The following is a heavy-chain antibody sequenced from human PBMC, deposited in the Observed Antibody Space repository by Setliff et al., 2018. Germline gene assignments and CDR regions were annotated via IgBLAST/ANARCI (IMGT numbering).Heavy chain of an antibody. D-gene: IGHD2-15*01. Sequence: PSETLSLTCNVSGDSISSTYHWGWIRQSPGKGLEWIGTIYHSGNTYYNPSLNSRLTISVDTSKNQFSLRLTSVTAADTAVYYCACQGYCSGGSCSDYWGQGTLVTVSS. CDR3: ACQGYCSGGSCSDY. CDR2: IYHSGNT. J-gene: IGHJ4*02. CDR1: GDSISSTYH. V-gene: IGHV4-38-2*02.